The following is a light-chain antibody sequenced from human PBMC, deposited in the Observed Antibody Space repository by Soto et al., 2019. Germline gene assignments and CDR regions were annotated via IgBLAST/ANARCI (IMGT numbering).Light chain of an antibody. CDR2: AAS. Sequence: DMQMTHAPSTRSANVEDRVTIYPRSSQGIRNDLGWYQQKPGKAPKRLIYAASSLQSGVPSRFSGSGSGTEFTLTISSLQPDDFATYYCQQYNSYGYTFGQGTRLEIK. CDR1: QGIRND. V-gene: IGKV1-17*01. CDR3: QQYNSYGYT. J-gene: IGKJ5*01.